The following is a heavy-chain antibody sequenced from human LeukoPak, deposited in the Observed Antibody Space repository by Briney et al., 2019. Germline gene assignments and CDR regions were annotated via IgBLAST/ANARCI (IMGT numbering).Heavy chain of an antibody. CDR1: GFTFSSYA. CDR2: IKSKTYGGTT. J-gene: IGHJ4*02. V-gene: IGHV3-15*01. CDR3: TTATSH. Sequence: GGSLRLSCAASGFTFSSYAMSWVRQAPGKGLEWVGRIKSKTYGGTTDYAAPVKGRFTISRDDSKNTLSLQMNSLKTEDTAVYYCTTATSHWGQGTLVSVSS. D-gene: IGHD6-6*01.